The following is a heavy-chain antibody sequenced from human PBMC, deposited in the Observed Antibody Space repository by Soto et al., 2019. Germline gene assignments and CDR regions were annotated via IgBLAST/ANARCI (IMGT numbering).Heavy chain of an antibody. Sequence: EVQLVESGGGMIQPGGSLRLSCVASGFTVSSNYMSWVRQAPGKGLEWVSVIYTGGTTHYADSVKGRFTIARDNSKNTLYLQMNSRRDEDTAVYYCAREVGYYYGLDVWGQGTTVSVAS. J-gene: IGHJ6*02. V-gene: IGHV3-53*01. CDR1: GFTVSSNY. CDR3: AREVGYYYGLDV. CDR2: IYTGGTT. D-gene: IGHD1-26*01.